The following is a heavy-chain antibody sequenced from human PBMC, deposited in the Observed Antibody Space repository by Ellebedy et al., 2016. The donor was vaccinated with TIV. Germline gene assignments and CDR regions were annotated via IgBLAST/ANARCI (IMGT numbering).Heavy chain of an antibody. J-gene: IGHJ6*02. Sequence: GESLKISXAASGFSISNVWMSWVRQAPGKGLEWVGRIKSKTNGGTTDYAAPVKGRFTISRDDSENTLYLQLNSLKTEDTAVYYCTTYGRGSSNPWDYGMDVWGQGTTVTVSS. D-gene: IGHD2-15*01. V-gene: IGHV3-15*05. CDR3: TTYGRGSSNPWDYGMDV. CDR2: IKSKTNGGTT. CDR1: GFSISNVW.